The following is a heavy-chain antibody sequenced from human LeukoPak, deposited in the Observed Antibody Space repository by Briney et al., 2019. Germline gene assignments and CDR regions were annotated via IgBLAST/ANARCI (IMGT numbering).Heavy chain of an antibody. CDR2: IYYSGST. V-gene: IGHV4-39*01. J-gene: IGHJ4*02. CDR1: GGSIGTSNFY. CDR3: ATYYDSSGYMDFDY. Sequence: KPSETLSLTYTVSGGSIGTSNFYWGWIRQPPGKGLEWIGNIYYSGSTYYNPSLKSRVTISVDTSKNQFSLKLSSVTAADTAVYYCATYYDSSGYMDFDYWGQGTLVTVSS. D-gene: IGHD3-22*01.